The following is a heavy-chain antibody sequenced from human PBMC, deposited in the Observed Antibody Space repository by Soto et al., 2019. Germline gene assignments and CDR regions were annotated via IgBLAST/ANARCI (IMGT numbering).Heavy chain of an antibody. CDR3: TTGRDDLLY. V-gene: IGHV3-15*07. CDR1: GFTFSKVW. D-gene: IGHD1-1*01. Sequence: EVQLVESGGGLVKPGGSLRLSCAVSGFTFSKVWMNWVRQAPGKGLEWVGRIKSKTDGVTTDYAAAVKGRFTITRDDSKDTLYLQMNSLKPADTAVYFCTTGRDDLLYWGQGTLVTVSS. CDR2: IKSKTDGVTT. J-gene: IGHJ4*02.